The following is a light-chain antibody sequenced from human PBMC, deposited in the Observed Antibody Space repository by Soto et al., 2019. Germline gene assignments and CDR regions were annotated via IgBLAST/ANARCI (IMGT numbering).Light chain of an antibody. Sequence: QSALTQPASVSGSPGQSITISCTGTSSDVGGYNYVSWYQHHPGKAPKLMIFDVSNRPSGVSNRFSGSKSGKTASLTISVLQPEDEADYYCSSYTTSNTRQIVFGTGTKSPS. CDR2: DVS. J-gene: IGLJ1*01. CDR1: SSDVGGYNY. V-gene: IGLV2-14*03. CDR3: SSYTTSNTRQIV.